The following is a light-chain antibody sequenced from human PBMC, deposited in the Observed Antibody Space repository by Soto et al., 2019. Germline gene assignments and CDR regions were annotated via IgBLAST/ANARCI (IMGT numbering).Light chain of an antibody. Sequence: EIGLTQSPGTLSLSPGERATLSCRASQSVSSSYLAWYQQKPGQAPRLLLYGASSRPTGIPDRFSGSGSGTGFTVTMSSLEPEDFAVYYWQQYGGSPLYTFGEGTKLEIK. J-gene: IGKJ2*01. CDR1: QSVSSSY. CDR2: GAS. V-gene: IGKV3-20*01. CDR3: QQYGGSPLYT.